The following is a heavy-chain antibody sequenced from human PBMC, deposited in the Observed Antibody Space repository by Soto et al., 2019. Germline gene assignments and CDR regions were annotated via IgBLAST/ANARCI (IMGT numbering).Heavy chain of an antibody. CDR3: AREEGFRITMDRGRWFDP. CDR2: VNPISGDT. D-gene: IGHD3-10*01. V-gene: IGHV1-2*02. J-gene: IGHJ5*02. Sequence: QIQLVQSGAEVKKPGASVKVSCRASGYTFTGYYLHWVRQAPGQGLEWMGWVNPISGDTNYAQKFQDRGIKTREKTNTTVHMELSRLRSDDTAVYYCAREEGFRITMDRGRWFDPWGQGTLVTVSS. CDR1: GYTFTGYY.